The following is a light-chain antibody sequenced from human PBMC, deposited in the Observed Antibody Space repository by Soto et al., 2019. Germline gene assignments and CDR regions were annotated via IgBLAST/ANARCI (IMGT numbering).Light chain of an antibody. CDR3: NSYAGSNNFVV. CDR1: SSDVGGYNF. V-gene: IGLV2-8*01. CDR2: EVN. J-gene: IGLJ2*01. Sequence: QSALTQPPSASGSPGQSVTISCTGTSSDVGGYNFVSWFQQSPGKAPKLVIYEVNKRPSWVPDRFSGSKSGNTASLTVSGLQAEDEADYYCNSYAGSNNFVVFGGGTKLTVL.